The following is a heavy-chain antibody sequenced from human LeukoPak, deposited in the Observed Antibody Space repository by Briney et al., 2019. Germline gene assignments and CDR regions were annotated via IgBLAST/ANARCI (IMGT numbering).Heavy chain of an antibody. J-gene: IGHJ4*02. Sequence: PSETLSLTCTVSGGSISSYYWSSIRQPPGKGLEWIGYIYYSGSTNYNPSLKSRVTISVDTSKNQFSLKLSSVTAADTAVYYCARFRLYYFDHWGQGTLVTVSS. CDR3: ARFRLYYFDH. CDR1: GGSISSYY. CDR2: IYYSGST. V-gene: IGHV4-59*01.